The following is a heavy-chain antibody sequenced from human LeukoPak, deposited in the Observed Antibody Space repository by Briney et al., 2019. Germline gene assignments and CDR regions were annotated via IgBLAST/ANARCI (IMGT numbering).Heavy chain of an antibody. V-gene: IGHV3-23*01. D-gene: IGHD2-8*01. Sequence: QSGGSLRLSCAVSGFTIRSFGMSWVRQAPGKGLEWVSGIRGSGGTTYYADSVKGRFTISRDNSKNTLYLQMNSLRAEDTAVYYCAKDPDCTSGICYTFFDYWGQGTLVTVSS. J-gene: IGHJ4*02. CDR1: GFTIRSFG. CDR2: IRGSGGTT. CDR3: AKDPDCTSGICYTFFDY.